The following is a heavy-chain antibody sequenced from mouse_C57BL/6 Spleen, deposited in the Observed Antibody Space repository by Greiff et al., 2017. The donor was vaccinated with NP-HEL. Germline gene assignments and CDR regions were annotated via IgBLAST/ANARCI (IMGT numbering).Heavy chain of an antibody. J-gene: IGHJ3*01. CDR1: GYTFTSYW. Sequence: VQGVESGAELVKPGASVKLSCKASGYTFTSYWMQWVKQRPGQGLEWIGEIDPSDSYTNYNQKFKGKATLTVDTSSSTAYMQLSSLTSEDSAVYYCARCGIDYDYDEGYAYWGQGTLVTVSA. CDR3: ARCGIDYDYDEGYAY. D-gene: IGHD2-4*01. CDR2: IDPSDSYT. V-gene: IGHV1-50*01.